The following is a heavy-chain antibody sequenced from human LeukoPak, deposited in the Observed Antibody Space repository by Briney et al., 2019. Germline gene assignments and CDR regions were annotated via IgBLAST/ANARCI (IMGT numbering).Heavy chain of an antibody. CDR1: GFTFSTYW. Sequence: GGSLRLSCAASGFTFSTYWMTWVRQAPGKGLEWVANIKYDGREKYYVDSVKGRFTISRDNARNSILLQMNSLRVDDTAVYYCARDRYSDTSRVPFDHWGQGILVTVSS. CDR2: IKYDGREK. D-gene: IGHD3-22*01. J-gene: IGHJ4*02. CDR3: ARDRYSDTSRVPFDH. V-gene: IGHV3-7*01.